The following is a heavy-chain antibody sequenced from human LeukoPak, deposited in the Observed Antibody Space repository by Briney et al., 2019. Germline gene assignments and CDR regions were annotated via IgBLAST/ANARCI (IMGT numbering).Heavy chain of an antibody. J-gene: IGHJ4*02. CDR2: INHSGST. CDR3: ASMSEGLHPFDY. CDR1: GGSFSGYY. V-gene: IGHV4-34*01. Sequence: SETLSLTCAVYGGSFSGYYWSWIRQPPGKGLEWIGEINHSGSTNYNPSLKSRVTISVDTSKNQFSLKLSSVTAADTAVFYCASMSEGLHPFDYGGQGTLVTVPS. D-gene: IGHD3-10*02.